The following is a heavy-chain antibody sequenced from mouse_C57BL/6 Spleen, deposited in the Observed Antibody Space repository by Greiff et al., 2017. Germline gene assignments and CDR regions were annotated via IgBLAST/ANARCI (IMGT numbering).Heavy chain of an antibody. CDR1: GYTFTTYP. D-gene: IGHD2-13*01. J-gene: IGHJ4*01. CDR3: GRGNYGDDFAMDD. Sequence: QVQLQQPGAELVQPGASVKMSCKASGYTFTTYPIAWMKQNHGKSLEWIGNFHPYNDDTKYNEKFKGKATLTVDKSSSTVYLGLSRLTSDDAADYYGGRGNYGDDFAMDDWGQGTSVTVSS. CDR2: FHPYNDDT. V-gene: IGHV1-47*01.